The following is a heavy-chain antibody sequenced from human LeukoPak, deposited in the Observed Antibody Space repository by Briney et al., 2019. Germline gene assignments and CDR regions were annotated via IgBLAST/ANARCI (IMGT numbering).Heavy chain of an antibody. J-gene: IGHJ4*02. CDR2: IRGGGDT. Sequence: PGGSLRLSCAAVGFTFSSYAMSWGCQSPPRGLDRVSSIRGGGDTFYADSVKGWFTLSRDDSRNTVFLQLNNLRVEDTAIYYCAKANWVSNADAVWWGQGTVVTVSS. V-gene: IGHV3-23*01. D-gene: IGHD1-1*01. CDR1: GFTFSSYA. CDR3: AKANWVSNADAVW.